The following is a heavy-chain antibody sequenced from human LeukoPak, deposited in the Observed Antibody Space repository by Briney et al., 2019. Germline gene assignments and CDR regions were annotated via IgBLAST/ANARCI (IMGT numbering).Heavy chain of an antibody. J-gene: IGHJ4*02. CDR1: GFTFDDYA. D-gene: IGHD6-19*01. CDR2: LGWNSATI. CDR3: AKDTGTGLLAGTGYFDY. V-gene: IGHV3-9*01. Sequence: GRSLRLSCAASGFTFDDYAMHWVRQVPGKGLEWVSGLGWNSATIGYADSVRGRFTISRDNAKNSLYLQMDSLRAEDTALYYCAKDTGTGLLAGTGYFDYWGQGSLVTVSS.